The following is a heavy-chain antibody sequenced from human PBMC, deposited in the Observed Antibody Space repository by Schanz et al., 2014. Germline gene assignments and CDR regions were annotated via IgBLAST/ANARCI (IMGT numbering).Heavy chain of an antibody. V-gene: IGHV3-48*02. CDR1: GFNFTIYS. D-gene: IGHD5-18*01. Sequence: EVQLVESGGGLVQPGGSLRLSCAASGFNFTIYSMNWVRQAPGKGLEWVSYISGDSSTIFYADSVRGRFTISRDNAKKSLYLQMNSLRDEDTAVYYCARDASYGRIPDYWSQGTLVTVSS. CDR2: ISGDSSTI. J-gene: IGHJ4*02. CDR3: ARDASYGRIPDY.